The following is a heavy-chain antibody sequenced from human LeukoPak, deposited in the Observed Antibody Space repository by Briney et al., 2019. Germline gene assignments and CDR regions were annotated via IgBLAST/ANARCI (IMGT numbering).Heavy chain of an antibody. Sequence: PGGSLRLSCAASGFTFSSYAMSWVRQAPGKGLEWVSAISGSGGSTYYADSVKGRFTISRDNSKNTLYLQMNSLRAEDTAVYYCARVRHDFDWLIYYYYYGMDVWGQGTTVTVSS. CDR1: GFTFSSYA. CDR3: ARVRHDFDWLIYYYYYGMDV. V-gene: IGHV3-23*01. D-gene: IGHD3-9*01. J-gene: IGHJ6*02. CDR2: ISGSGGST.